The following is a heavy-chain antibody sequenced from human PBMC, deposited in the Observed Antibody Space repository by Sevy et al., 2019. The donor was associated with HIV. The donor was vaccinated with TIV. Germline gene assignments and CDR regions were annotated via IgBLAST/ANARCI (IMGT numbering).Heavy chain of an antibody. CDR2: IKQDGSEK. CDR1: GFTFNSYW. D-gene: IGHD6-19*01. V-gene: IGHV3-7*01. CDR3: ASGIAVAGTAVFDY. J-gene: IGHJ4*02. Sequence: GESLKISCAASGFTFNSYWMSWVRHAPGKGLEWVANIKQDGSEKYYVDSGKGRFTIPRDNAKNSLYLQMNSLRAEDTAVYYCASGIAVAGTAVFDYWGQGTLVTVSS.